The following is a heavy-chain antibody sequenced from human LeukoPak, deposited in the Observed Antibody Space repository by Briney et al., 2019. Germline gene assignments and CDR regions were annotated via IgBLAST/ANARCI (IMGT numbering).Heavy chain of an antibody. J-gene: IGHJ4*02. Sequence: SETLSLTCTVSGGSISSYYWSWIRRPPGKGLEWIGYIYYSGSTSYSPSLTSRVTISVDTSKNQFSLRLTSVTAADTAVYYCARQRIAVTFDYWGQGTLVTVSS. CDR1: GGSISSYY. V-gene: IGHV4-59*08. D-gene: IGHD6-19*01. CDR3: ARQRIAVTFDY. CDR2: IYYSGST.